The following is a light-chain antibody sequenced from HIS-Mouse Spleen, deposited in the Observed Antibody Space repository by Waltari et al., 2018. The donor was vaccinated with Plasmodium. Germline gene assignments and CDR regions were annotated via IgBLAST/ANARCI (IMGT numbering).Light chain of an antibody. Sequence: DIQMTQSPSTLSASVGDRVTITCRASQRISSWLAWYQQKPRKAPKLLIYKASSLESGVPSRCIGSGSGTEFTLTISSLQPDDVATYYCQQYNSSPYTFGQGTKLEIK. CDR3: QQYNSSPYT. J-gene: IGKJ2*01. V-gene: IGKV1-5*03. CDR2: KAS. CDR1: QRISSW.